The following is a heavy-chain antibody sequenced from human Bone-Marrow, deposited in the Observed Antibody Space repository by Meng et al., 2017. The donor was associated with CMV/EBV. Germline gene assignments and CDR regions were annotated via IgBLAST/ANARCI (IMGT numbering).Heavy chain of an antibody. CDR1: GASFSDFY. CDR2: ITHSGIT. CDR3: ARDPRKTYLYYYGVDV. V-gene: IGHV4-34*01. Sequence: GSLRLSCEVSGASFSDFYWSWIRQSTGMGLEWIGEITHSGITRYNPSLKGRVTISIDTSKKQFFLTLTSVTAADTARYYCARDPRKTYLYYYGVDVWGQGTTVTVSS. J-gene: IGHJ6*02.